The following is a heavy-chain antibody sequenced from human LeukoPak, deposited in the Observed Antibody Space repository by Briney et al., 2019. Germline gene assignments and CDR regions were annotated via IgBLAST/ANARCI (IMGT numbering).Heavy chain of an antibody. CDR3: ARVKLLRADYYYYGMDV. D-gene: IGHD1-26*01. V-gene: IGHV1-69*13. CDR2: IIPIFGTA. J-gene: IGHJ6*02. CDR1: GGTFSSYA. Sequence: SVKVSCKDSGGTFSSYAISWVRQAPGQGLEWMGGIIPIFGTANYAQKFQGRVTITAAESPSTAYMELSSLRSEDTAVYYCARVKLLRADYYYYGMDVWGQGTTVTVSS.